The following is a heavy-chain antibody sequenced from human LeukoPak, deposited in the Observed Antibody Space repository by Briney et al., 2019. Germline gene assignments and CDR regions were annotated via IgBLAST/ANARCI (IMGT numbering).Heavy chain of an antibody. J-gene: IGHJ5*02. V-gene: IGHV5-51*03. Sequence: GESLKISCKGSGYSFTSYWIGWVRQMPGKGLEWMGIIYPGDSDTRYSPSFQGQVTISADKSISTPYLQWSSLKASDTAMYYCARRNSSSWYWFDPWGQGTLVTVSS. D-gene: IGHD6-13*01. CDR1: GYSFTSYW. CDR2: IYPGDSDT. CDR3: ARRNSSSWYWFDP.